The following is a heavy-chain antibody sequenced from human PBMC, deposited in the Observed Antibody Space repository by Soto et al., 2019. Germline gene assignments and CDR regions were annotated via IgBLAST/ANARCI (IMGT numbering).Heavy chain of an antibody. J-gene: IGHJ4*01. Sequence: GGSLRLSCAASGFTFSSYWMNWVRQAPGKGLEWVANINQDGSEEYYVDSVKGRFTISRDNAKNSLYLQMNSLRAEDTAVYYCARRNSGSFCFDYWGQGTLVTVSS. D-gene: IGHD1-26*01. CDR1: GFTFSSYW. CDR2: INQDGSEE. V-gene: IGHV3-7*03. CDR3: ARRNSGSFCFDY.